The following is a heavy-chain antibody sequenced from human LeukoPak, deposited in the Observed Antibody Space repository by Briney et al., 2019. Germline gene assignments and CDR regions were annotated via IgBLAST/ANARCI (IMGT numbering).Heavy chain of an antibody. CDR3: ASQYSSGWYGFDY. D-gene: IGHD6-19*01. J-gene: IGHJ4*02. CDR2: ITYDGNNK. V-gene: IGHV3-30*14. CDR1: GFNFKTYS. Sequence: GGSLRLSCAASGFNFKTYSMHGVRQAPGRGLEWVAVITYDGNNKYYADSVKGRVTISRDNSKNTLYLQMNSLRAEDTAVYYCASQYSSGWYGFDYWGQGTLVTVSS.